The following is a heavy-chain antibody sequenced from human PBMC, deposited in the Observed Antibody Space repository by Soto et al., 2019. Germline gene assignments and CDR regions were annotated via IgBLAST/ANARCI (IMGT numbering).Heavy chain of an antibody. Sequence: QVQLVQSGAEVKKPGSSVKVSCKASGGTFSRYSITWVRQAPGHGLEWIGRIIPIFGIPTYAQKFQGRVTITADDSTSTAYMALSSLRSDDTAVYYCAREDRDRETGLVPAAIDGMDVWGQGTTVTVSS. CDR2: IIPIFGIP. CDR1: GGTFSRYS. J-gene: IGHJ6*02. V-gene: IGHV1-69*08. CDR3: AREDRDRETGLVPAAIDGMDV. D-gene: IGHD2-2*01.